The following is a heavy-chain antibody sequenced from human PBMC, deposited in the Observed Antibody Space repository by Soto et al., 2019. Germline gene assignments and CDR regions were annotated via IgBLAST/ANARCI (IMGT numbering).Heavy chain of an antibody. CDR3: ARQVGGWAPWYFDY. J-gene: IGHJ4*02. Sequence: PSETLSLTCTVSGGSISSYYWSWIRLPPGKGLEWIGYIYYSGSTNYNPSLKSRVTISVDTSKNQFSLKLSSVTAADTAVYYCARQVGGWAPWYFDYWGQGTLVTVSS. CDR2: IYYSGST. CDR1: GGSISSYY. D-gene: IGHD6-19*01. V-gene: IGHV4-59*08.